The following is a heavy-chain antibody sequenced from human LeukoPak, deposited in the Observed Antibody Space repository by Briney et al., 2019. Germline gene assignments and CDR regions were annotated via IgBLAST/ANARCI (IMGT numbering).Heavy chain of an antibody. D-gene: IGHD6-13*01. V-gene: IGHV4-34*01. CDR1: GGSFSGYY. CDR2: INHSGST. J-gene: IGHJ4*02. Sequence: SETLSLTCAVYGGSFSGYYWSWIRQPPGKGLEWIGEINHSGSTNYNPSLKSRVTISVDTSKNQFSLKLSSVTAADTAVYYCARAHSSSLDYWGQGTLVTVSS. CDR3: ARAHSSSLDY.